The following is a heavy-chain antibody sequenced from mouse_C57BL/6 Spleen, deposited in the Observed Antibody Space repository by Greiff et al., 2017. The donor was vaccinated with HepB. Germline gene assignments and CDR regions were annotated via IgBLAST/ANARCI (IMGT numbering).Heavy chain of an antibody. Sequence: QVQLQQPGAELVRPGSSVKLSCKASGYTFTSYWMHWVKQRPIQGLEWIGNIDPSDSETHYNQKFKDKATLTVDKSSSTAYMQLSSLTSEDSAVYYCARNDGYYGWFAYWGQGTRVTVSA. CDR2: IDPSDSET. CDR3: ARNDGYYGWFAY. J-gene: IGHJ3*01. V-gene: IGHV1-52*01. D-gene: IGHD2-3*01. CDR1: GYTFTSYW.